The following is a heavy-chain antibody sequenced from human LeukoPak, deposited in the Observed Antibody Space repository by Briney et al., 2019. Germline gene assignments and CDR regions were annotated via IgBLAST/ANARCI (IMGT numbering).Heavy chain of an antibody. D-gene: IGHD5-24*01. V-gene: IGHV3-7*01. CDR3: ATISAQTFDI. CDR1: GFTFRSHW. Sequence: GGPLRLSCVGSGFTFRSHWVNWVRQSPGKGLEWVANIKPDGIDKYYLDSARGRFTVSRDNAQNSAFLQMNSLRVEDTAIYYCATISAQTFDIWGQGTLVSVSS. CDR2: IKPDGIDK. J-gene: IGHJ3*02.